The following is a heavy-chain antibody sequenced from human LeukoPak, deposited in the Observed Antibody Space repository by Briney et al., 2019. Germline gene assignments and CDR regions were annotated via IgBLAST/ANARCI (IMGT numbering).Heavy chain of an antibody. D-gene: IGHD4-23*01. V-gene: IGHV5-51*01. J-gene: IGHJ2*01. CDR2: IYPGESDT. CDR3: ARLTRSDYGGKGARGLQSWYFDL. CDR1: GYSFTSYW. Sequence: GVSLQISCKGSGYSFTSYWIGWVRQMPGKGLGWMGIIYPGESDTRYSPSFQGQVTISADKSISTASLQWSSLKASDTAMYYCARLTRSDYGGKGARGLQSWYFDLWGRGTLVTVSS.